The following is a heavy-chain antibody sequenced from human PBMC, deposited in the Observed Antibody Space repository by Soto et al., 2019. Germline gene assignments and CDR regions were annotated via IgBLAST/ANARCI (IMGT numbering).Heavy chain of an antibody. J-gene: IGHJ4*02. CDR1: GTSVSGANW. D-gene: IGHD3-22*01. CDR2: IHSSGNT. CDR3: ARTGPYSSGNN. Sequence: QVQLQESGPGLVDPLGTLSLTCAVSGTSVSGANWWGWVRQPPGKGLEWIGEIHSSGNTDYNPSLKSRVTISRDMSKNESSLKLTSVTAADTAVYYCARTGPYSSGNNWGQGTLVTVSS. V-gene: IGHV4-4*02.